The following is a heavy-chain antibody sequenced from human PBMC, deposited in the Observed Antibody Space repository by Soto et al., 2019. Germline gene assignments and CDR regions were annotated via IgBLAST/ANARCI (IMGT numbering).Heavy chain of an antibody. V-gene: IGHV4-4*02. CDR1: GGSISSSNW. J-gene: IGHJ4*02. CDR3: ARVYMVRATNIRYFDD. D-gene: IGHD3-10*01. CDR2: IYHSGIT. Sequence: QVQLQESGPGLVKPSGTLSLTCSVSGGSISSSNWWSWVRQPPVKGLEWIGKIYHSGITNYNSSLKTRVTISVDKSKVQFARKLSSVNAADTAVYYCARVYMVRATNIRYFDDWGQGTVVTVSS.